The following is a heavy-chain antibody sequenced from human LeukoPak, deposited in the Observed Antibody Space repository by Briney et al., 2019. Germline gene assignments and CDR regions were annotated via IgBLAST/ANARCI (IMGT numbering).Heavy chain of an antibody. CDR2: ISSSSSTI. D-gene: IGHD6-19*01. CDR3: ARQYSSGWYSGLYYYGMDV. Sequence: PGRSLRLSCAASGFSFSSYSMNWVRQAPGKGLEWVSYISSSSSTIYYADSVKGRFTISRDNAKNSLYLQMNSLRDEDTAVYYCARQYSSGWYSGLYYYGMDVWGQGTTVTVSS. CDR1: GFSFSSYS. V-gene: IGHV3-48*02. J-gene: IGHJ6*02.